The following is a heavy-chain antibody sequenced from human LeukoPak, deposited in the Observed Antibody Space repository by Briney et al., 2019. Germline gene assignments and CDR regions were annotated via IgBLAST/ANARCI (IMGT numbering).Heavy chain of an antibody. CDR1: GFTLSSYA. CDR2: ISSSGSTI. Sequence: GGSLRLSCAASGFTLSSYAMSWVRQGPGKGLEWVSYISSSGSTIYYADSVKGRFTISRDNAKNSLYLQMNSLRAEDTAVYYCAELGITMIGGVWGKGTTVTISS. V-gene: IGHV3-48*03. CDR3: AELGITMIGGV. J-gene: IGHJ6*04. D-gene: IGHD3-10*02.